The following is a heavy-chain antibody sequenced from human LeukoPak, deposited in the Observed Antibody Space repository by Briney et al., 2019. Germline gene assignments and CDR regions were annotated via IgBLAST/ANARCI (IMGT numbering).Heavy chain of an antibody. CDR3: ARDLGKYCSGGSCYDDSFFDY. J-gene: IGHJ4*02. V-gene: IGHV1-18*01. CDR2: ISAYNGNT. D-gene: IGHD2-15*01. Sequence: ASVNVSCKASGYTFTSYGISWVRQAPGQGLEWMGWISAYNGNTNYAQKLQGRVTMTTDTSTSTAYMELRSLRSDDTAVYYCARDLGKYCSGGSCYDDSFFDYWGQGTLVTVSS. CDR1: GYTFTSYG.